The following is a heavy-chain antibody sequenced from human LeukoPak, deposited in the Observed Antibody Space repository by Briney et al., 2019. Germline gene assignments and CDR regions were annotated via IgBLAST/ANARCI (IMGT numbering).Heavy chain of an antibody. CDR1: GYSISSGYY. CDR3: ALGHDILAGYYPFDY. CDR2: IYHSGST. V-gene: IGHV4-38-2*01. D-gene: IGHD3-9*01. Sequence: SETLSLTCAVSGYSISSGYYWGWIRQPPGKGLEWIGSIYHSGSTYYNPSLKSRVTISVDTSKNQFSLKLSSVTAADTAVYYCALGHDILAGYYPFDYWGQGTLVTVSS. J-gene: IGHJ4*02.